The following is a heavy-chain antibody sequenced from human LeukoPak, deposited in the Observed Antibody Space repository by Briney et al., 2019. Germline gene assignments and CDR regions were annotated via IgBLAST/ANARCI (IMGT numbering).Heavy chain of an antibody. J-gene: IGHJ4*02. CDR2: ISSSGSTI. Sequence: PAGSLRLSCAASGFTFSSYEMNWVRQAPGKGLEWVSYISSSGSTIYYADSVKGRFTISRDNAKNTLYLQMNNLRAEDTAIYYCATDSYVSGSYYRLFYWGQGTLVTVSS. D-gene: IGHD3-10*01. V-gene: IGHV3-48*03. CDR1: GFTFSSYE. CDR3: ATDSYVSGSYYRLFY.